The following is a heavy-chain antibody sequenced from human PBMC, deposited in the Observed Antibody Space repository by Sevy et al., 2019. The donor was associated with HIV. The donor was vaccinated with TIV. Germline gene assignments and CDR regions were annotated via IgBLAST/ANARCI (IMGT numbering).Heavy chain of an antibody. CDR3: ARVFSCYYFDY. CDR1: GFTFGSYG. V-gene: IGHV3-30*06. Sequence: GGSLRLSCAASGFTFGSYGMHWVRQAPGKGLEWVAYISYDRSDKNYADSVKGRFTISRDNSKNTVFLQLNSLRPEDTAVYYCARVFSCYYFDYWGQGTLVTVSS. J-gene: IGHJ4*02. D-gene: IGHD2-21*01. CDR2: ISYDRSDK.